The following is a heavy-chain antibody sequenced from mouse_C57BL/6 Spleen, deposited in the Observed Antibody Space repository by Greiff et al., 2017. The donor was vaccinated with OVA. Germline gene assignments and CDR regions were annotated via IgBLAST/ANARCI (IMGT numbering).Heavy chain of an antibody. Sequence: QVQLQQPGAELVKPGASVKMSCKASGYTFTSYWITWVKQRPGQGLEWIGDIYPGSGSTNYNEKFKSTATLTVDTSSSTAYMQLSSLTSEDSAVYYCARWGYYYGSSYHYWGQGTTLTVSS. CDR1: GYTFTSYW. CDR2: IYPGSGST. D-gene: IGHD1-1*01. CDR3: ARWGYYYGSSYHY. V-gene: IGHV1-55*01. J-gene: IGHJ2*01.